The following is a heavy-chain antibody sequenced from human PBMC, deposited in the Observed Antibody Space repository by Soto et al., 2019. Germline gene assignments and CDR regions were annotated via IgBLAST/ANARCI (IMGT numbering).Heavy chain of an antibody. Sequence: GGSLRLSCAASGFTFSDHYMDWVRQAPGKGLEWVGRTRNKANSYTTEYAASVKGRFTISRDDSKNSLYLQMNSLKTEDTAVYYCAISSGYSYGNYFDYWGQGTLVTVSS. CDR1: GFTFSDHY. CDR3: AISSGYSYGNYFDY. V-gene: IGHV3-72*01. D-gene: IGHD5-18*01. CDR2: TRNKANSYTT. J-gene: IGHJ4*02.